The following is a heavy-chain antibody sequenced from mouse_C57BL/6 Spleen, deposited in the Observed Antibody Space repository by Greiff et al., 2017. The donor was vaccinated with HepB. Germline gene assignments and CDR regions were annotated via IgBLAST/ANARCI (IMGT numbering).Heavy chain of an antibody. Sequence: EVKLQESGPELVKPGASVKISCKASGYSFTGYYMNWVKQSPEKSLEWIGEINPSTGGTTYNQKFKAKATLTVDKSSSTAYMQLKSLTSEDSAVYYGERPPREGYFDYWGQGTPLTVSP. CDR3: ERPPREGYFDY. J-gene: IGHJ2*01. D-gene: IGHD3-3*01. V-gene: IGHV1-42*01. CDR2: INPSTGGT. CDR1: GYSFTGYY.